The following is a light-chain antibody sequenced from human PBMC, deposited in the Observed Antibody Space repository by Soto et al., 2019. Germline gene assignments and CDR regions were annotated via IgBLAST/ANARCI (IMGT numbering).Light chain of an antibody. V-gene: IGKV3-20*01. CDR1: QSVSSRY. Sequence: EIVLTQSPGTLSLSPGERATLSCRASQSVSSRYLACYQQKPGQAPRLVIYGASSRANGIPDRFSGSGSGTDLTLTISRLEPEDFAVYYGQQYGSSPLITFGQGTRLEIK. CDR2: GAS. J-gene: IGKJ5*01. CDR3: QQYGSSPLIT.